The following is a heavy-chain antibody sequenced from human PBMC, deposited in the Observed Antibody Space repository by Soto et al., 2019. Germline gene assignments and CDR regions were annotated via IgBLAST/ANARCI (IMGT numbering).Heavy chain of an antibody. V-gene: IGHV3-7*01. CDR1: GFTFSSYW. Sequence: PGGSLRLSCAASGFTFSSYWMSWVRQAPGKGLEWVANIKQDGSEKYYVDSVKGRFTISRDNAKNSLYLQMNSLRAEDTAVYYCARSVLRFLECPIYYYYYMDVWGKGTTVTVSS. D-gene: IGHD3-3*01. CDR3: ARSVLRFLECPIYYYYYMDV. CDR2: IKQDGSEK. J-gene: IGHJ6*03.